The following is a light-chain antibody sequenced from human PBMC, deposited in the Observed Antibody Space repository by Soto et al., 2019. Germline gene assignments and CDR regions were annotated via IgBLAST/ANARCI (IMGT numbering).Light chain of an antibody. CDR2: EVS. CDR3: SSFTSINTWV. V-gene: IGLV2-14*01. Sequence: QSALTQPASVSGSPGQSITISCTGTSSDVGGYNYVSWYQQHPGKAPKLMIYEVSNRPSGVSNRFFGSESGNTASLTISGLQTEDEADYYCSSFTSINTWVFGGGTQLTVL. J-gene: IGLJ3*02. CDR1: SSDVGGYNY.